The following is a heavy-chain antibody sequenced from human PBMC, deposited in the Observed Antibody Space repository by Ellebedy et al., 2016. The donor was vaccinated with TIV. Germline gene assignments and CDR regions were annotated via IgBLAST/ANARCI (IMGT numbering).Heavy chain of an antibody. D-gene: IGHD3-16*02. J-gene: IGHJ4*02. Sequence: AASVKVSCKASGYTFASYAMHWVRQAPGQRLEWMGCINGGNGNTKYSQKFQGRVTITRDTSASTAYMELSSLRSEDTAVYYCARWDYVWGSYRLGPFDYWGQGTLVTVSS. CDR1: GYTFASYA. CDR3: ARWDYVWGSYRLGPFDY. CDR2: INGGNGNT. V-gene: IGHV1-3*01.